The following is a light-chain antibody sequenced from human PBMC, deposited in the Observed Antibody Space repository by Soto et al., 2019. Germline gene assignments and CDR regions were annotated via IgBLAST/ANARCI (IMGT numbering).Light chain of an antibody. Sequence: MTQLIAILSASPGEGVTLSCRAAQDVTTNFAWYQQKRGQAPRLLIYDISSRATGVPARFSGSGSGTEFTLSISGLQSEDFAVYFCQQYNNWPFSFGQGTRLEIK. J-gene: IGKJ5*01. CDR1: QDVTTN. CDR3: QQYNNWPFS. CDR2: DIS. V-gene: IGKV3-15*01.